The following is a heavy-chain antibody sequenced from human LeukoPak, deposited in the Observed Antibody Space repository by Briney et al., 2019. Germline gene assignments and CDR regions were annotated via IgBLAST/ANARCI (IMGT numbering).Heavy chain of an antibody. CDR1: GVSISSGGYY. CDR2: ISNSAST. J-gene: IGHJ4*02. Sequence: SQTLSLTCTVSGVSISSGGYYWSWIRQHPGKGLEWIGHISNSASTYYNPSLKSRLTMSADTSKNQFSLKLTSVTAADTAVYHRAKGYTYGPFDHWGQGAVVTVSS. D-gene: IGHD5-18*01. V-gene: IGHV4-31*03. CDR3: AKGYTYGPFDH.